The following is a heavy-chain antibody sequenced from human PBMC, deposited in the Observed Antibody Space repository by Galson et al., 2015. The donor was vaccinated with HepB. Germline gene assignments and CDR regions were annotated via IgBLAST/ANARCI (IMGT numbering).Heavy chain of an antibody. CDR3: AHGLGLVEPQFDY. V-gene: IGHV2-5*01. Sequence: PALVKPTQTLTLTCTFSGFSLRTDGVGVGWIRQSPGKALEWLALIYGNDDKRYSPSLKSRLTITKDTSKKQVLLTMTSMDPVDTATYFCAHGLGLVEPQFDYWGQGTLVTVSS. J-gene: IGHJ4*02. CDR1: GFSLRTDGVG. D-gene: IGHD1-14*01. CDR2: IYGNDDK.